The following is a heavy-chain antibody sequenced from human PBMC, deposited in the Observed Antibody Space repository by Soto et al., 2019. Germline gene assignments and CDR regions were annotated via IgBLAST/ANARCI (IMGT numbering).Heavy chain of an antibody. V-gene: IGHV3-30*18. D-gene: IGHD2-8*01. CDR3: AKLSGMVYARYYYSGMDV. J-gene: IGHJ6*02. CDR1: GFTFSSYG. Sequence: GGSLRLSCAASGFTFSSYGMHWVRQAPGKGLEWVAVISYDGSNKYYADSVKGRFTISRDNSKNTLYLQMNSLRAEDTAVYYCAKLSGMVYARYYYSGMDVWGQGTTVTVSS. CDR2: ISYDGSNK.